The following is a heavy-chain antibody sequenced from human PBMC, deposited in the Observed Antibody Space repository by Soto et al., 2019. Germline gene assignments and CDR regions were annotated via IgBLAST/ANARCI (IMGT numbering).Heavy chain of an antibody. D-gene: IGHD2-21*02. V-gene: IGHV2-5*02. J-gene: IGHJ6*02. CDR3: VQSRCGGDCLQSYSSHSYDGLDV. Sequence: QITLKESGPTLVKPTQTLTLTCTFSVFSLSTTGVGVGWIRRPPGKALEWLALIYWDDDKRYNPSLNSRLTITKDTSKNQVVLAMTNMDPVDTATFYCVQSRCGGDCLQSYSSHSYDGLDVWGQGTTVTVSS. CDR2: IYWDDDK. CDR1: VFSLSTTGVG.